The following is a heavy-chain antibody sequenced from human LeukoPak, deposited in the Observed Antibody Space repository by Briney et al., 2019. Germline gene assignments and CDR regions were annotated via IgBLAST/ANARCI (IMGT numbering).Heavy chain of an antibody. V-gene: IGHV3-11*04. CDR1: GFTFSDYY. D-gene: IGHD6-6*01. CDR3: ATDFEYSSSSPNY. CDR2: ISSSGSTI. Sequence: GGSLRLSCAASGFTFSDYYMSWIRQAPGKGLEWVSYISSSGSTIYYADSVKGRFTISRDNAKNSLYLQMNSLRAEDTAVYYCATDFEYSSSSPNYWGQGTLVTVSS. J-gene: IGHJ4*02.